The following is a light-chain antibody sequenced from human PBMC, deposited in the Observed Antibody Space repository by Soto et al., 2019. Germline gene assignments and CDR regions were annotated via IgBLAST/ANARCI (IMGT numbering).Light chain of an antibody. V-gene: IGKV3-20*01. CDR3: HQYDSSLT. CDR2: GAS. Sequence: EIVLTQSPGTLSLSPGDRATLSCRASQSLSSSFLAWYQQKPGQAPRLLIYGASSRATGIPDRFSGSGSGTDFTLTISRLEPEDSAVYYCHQYDSSLTFGGGTKVELK. J-gene: IGKJ4*01. CDR1: QSLSSSF.